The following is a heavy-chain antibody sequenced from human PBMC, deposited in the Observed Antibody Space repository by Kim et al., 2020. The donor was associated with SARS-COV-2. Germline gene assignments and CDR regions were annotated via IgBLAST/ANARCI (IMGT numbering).Heavy chain of an antibody. CDR3: VKGFRDYYDSSGYYR. CDR1: GFTFSSYA. CDR2: ISSNGGST. Sequence: GGSLRLSCSASGFTFSSYAMHWVRQAPGKGLEYVSAISSNGGSTYYADSVKGRFTISRDNSKNTLYLQMSSLRAEDTAVYYCVKGFRDYYDSSGYYRWGQGTLVTVSS. J-gene: IGHJ5*02. V-gene: IGHV3-64D*09. D-gene: IGHD3-22*01.